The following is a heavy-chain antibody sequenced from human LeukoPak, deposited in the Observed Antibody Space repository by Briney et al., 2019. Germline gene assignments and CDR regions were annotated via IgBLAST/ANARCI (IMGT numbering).Heavy chain of an antibody. CDR2: IYYSGST. CDR3: VGSSWYLNDYFDY. D-gene: IGHD6-13*01. CDR1: GGSISSSTYY. J-gene: IGHJ4*02. Sequence: SETLSLTCTVSGGSISSSTYYWGWIRQPPGKGLEWIGSIYYSGSTYYNPSLKSRVTISVDTSKNQFSLKLSSVTAADTAVYYCVGSSWYLNDYFDYWGQGTLVTVSS. V-gene: IGHV4-39*01.